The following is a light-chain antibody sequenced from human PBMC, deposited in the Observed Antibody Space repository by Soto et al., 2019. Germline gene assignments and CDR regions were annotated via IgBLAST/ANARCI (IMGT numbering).Light chain of an antibody. V-gene: IGKV3-20*01. Sequence: EIVLTQSPGTLSLSPGERATLSCRASQSINNNYLAWYQQKRGQAPRLLIYSASSRATGIPDRFSGSGSGTDFTLTISRLEPEDFAVYDCQQYGGSHRTFGQGTKVEIK. CDR1: QSINNNY. CDR3: QQYGGSHRT. J-gene: IGKJ1*01. CDR2: SAS.